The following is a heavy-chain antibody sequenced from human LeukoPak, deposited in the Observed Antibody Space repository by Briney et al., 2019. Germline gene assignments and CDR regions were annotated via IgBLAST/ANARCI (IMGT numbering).Heavy chain of an antibody. J-gene: IGHJ3*01. Sequence: GGSLRLSCAASGFTFSSYAMSWVRQAPGKGLEWVSAISGSGGSTYYADSVKGRFTISRDNSKNTLYLQMNSLRAEDTAVYYCAKDHYDILTGPPTHWGQGTMVTVSS. CDR3: AKDHYDILTGPPTH. CDR1: GFTFSSYA. D-gene: IGHD3-9*01. V-gene: IGHV3-23*01. CDR2: ISGSGGST.